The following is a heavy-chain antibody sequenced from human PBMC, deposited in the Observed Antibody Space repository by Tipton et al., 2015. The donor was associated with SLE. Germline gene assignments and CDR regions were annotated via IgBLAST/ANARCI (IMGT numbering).Heavy chain of an antibody. CDR1: GGSISSSSHY. V-gene: IGHV4-31*02. CDR2: IYYTGST. J-gene: IGHJ4*02. D-gene: IGHD3-22*01. CDR3: ARVVAARGRDSSGGYDY. Sequence: LRLSCTVSGGSISSSSHYWSWIRQHPGKGLEWIGYIYYTGSTYYNPSLRSRVTISMDTSKNRFSLRVSSVTAADTAVYYCARVVAARGRDSSGGYDYWGQGTLVTVSS.